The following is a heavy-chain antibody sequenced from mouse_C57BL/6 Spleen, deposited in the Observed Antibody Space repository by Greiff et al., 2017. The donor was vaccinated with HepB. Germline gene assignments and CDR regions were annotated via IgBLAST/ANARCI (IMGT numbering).Heavy chain of an antibody. D-gene: IGHD1-1*01. CDR2: ISSGSSTI. CDR1: GFTFSDYG. J-gene: IGHJ1*03. V-gene: IGHV5-17*01. CDR3: ARNYGSQRVDWYCDV. Sequence: EVMLVESGGGLVKPGGSLKLSCAASGFTFSDYGMHWVRQAPEKGLEWVAYISSGSSTIYYADTVKGRFTISRDKAKNTLFLQMTSLRSEDTAMYYCARNYGSQRVDWYCDVWGTGTTVTVSS.